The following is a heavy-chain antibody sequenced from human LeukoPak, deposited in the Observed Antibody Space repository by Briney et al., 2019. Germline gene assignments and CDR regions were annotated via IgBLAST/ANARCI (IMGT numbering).Heavy chain of an antibody. D-gene: IGHD3-10*01. V-gene: IGHV1-69*05. CDR1: GGTFSSYA. J-gene: IGHJ6*03. CDR3: ARGYYGSGSYYNPEVYYYYYMDF. Sequence: ASVTVSCKASGGTFSSYAISWVSQAPGQGLEWMGGIIPTFGTANYAQKFQGRVTITTDESTSTAYMELSSLRSEDTAVYYCARGYYGSGSYYNPEVYYYYYMDFWGKGTTVTVSS. CDR2: IIPTFGTA.